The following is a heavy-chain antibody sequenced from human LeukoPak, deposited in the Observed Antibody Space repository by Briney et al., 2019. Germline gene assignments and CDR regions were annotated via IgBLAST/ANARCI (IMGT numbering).Heavy chain of an antibody. V-gene: IGHV1-8*02. J-gene: IGHJ4*02. CDR2: MNPDSGNT. CDR3: ARGQIVYSFDRSGYFDY. Sequence: GASVKVSCKVSGYTFTSYEINWVRQATGQGLELMGWMNPDSGNTGYARQFQGRVTMTRNTSISTAYMELSSLRSEDTAVYYCARGQIVYSFDRSGYFDYWGQGNLVTVSS. CDR1: GYTFTSYE. D-gene: IGHD3-22*01.